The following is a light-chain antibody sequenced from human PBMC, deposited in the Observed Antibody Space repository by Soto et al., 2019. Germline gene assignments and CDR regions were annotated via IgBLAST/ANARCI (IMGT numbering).Light chain of an antibody. Sequence: EIVLTQSPAALSLSPGERATLSCRASQSVSTYLAWYQKKPGQAPRLLIYDASNRATGIPARFSGSGSGTDFTLTISSLEPEDFAVYFCQQYNNWPGTFGQGTKVDIK. CDR1: QSVSTY. V-gene: IGKV3-11*01. J-gene: IGKJ1*01. CDR2: DAS. CDR3: QQYNNWPGT.